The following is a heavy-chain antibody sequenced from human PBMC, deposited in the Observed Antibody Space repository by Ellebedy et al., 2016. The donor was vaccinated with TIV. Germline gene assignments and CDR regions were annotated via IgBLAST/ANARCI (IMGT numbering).Heavy chain of an antibody. Sequence: MPGGSLRLSCTVSGGSIGPYYWSWIRQPPGTGLEWIGYIYYSGSTNYNPSLKSRVTISVDTSKTHFSLNLSSVTAADTAVYYCARGSMVRGIIIPFDYWGPGTWSPSPQ. CDR1: GGSIGPYY. D-gene: IGHD3-10*01. CDR3: ARGSMVRGIIIPFDY. CDR2: IYYSGST. J-gene: IGHJ4*02. V-gene: IGHV4-59*01.